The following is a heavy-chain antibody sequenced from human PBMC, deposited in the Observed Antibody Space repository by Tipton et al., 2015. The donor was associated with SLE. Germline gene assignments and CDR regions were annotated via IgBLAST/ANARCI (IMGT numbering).Heavy chain of an antibody. Sequence: SLRLSCAASGFTVSDNYMTWVRQTPGKGLEWVSGISWNSGNIGYADSVKGRFTISRDNVKNSLFLQMNSLRAEDTALYYCAKDASIVGATGGYFDSWGLGTLVTVSS. V-gene: IGHV3-9*01. CDR1: GFTVSDNY. CDR2: ISWNSGNI. J-gene: IGHJ4*02. D-gene: IGHD1-26*01. CDR3: AKDASIVGATGGYFDS.